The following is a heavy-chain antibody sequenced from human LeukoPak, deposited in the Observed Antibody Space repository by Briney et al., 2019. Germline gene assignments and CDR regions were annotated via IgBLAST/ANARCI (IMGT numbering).Heavy chain of an antibody. J-gene: IGHJ3*02. CDR1: GFTFSSYG. CDR3: AKIAGTRGDAFDI. CDR2: IWYDGSNK. Sequence: GESLRLSYAAAGFTFSSYGMHWVRQAPGKGLEWVAVIWYDGSNKYYADSVKGRFTISRDNSKNTLYLQMNSLRAEDTAVYYCAKIAGTRGDAFDIWVQGTMVTVSS. V-gene: IGHV3-33*06. D-gene: IGHD6-13*01.